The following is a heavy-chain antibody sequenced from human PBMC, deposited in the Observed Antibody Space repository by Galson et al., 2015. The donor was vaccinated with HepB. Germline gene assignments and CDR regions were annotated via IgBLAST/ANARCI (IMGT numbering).Heavy chain of an antibody. CDR2: ISSSSSTI. J-gene: IGHJ6*02. Sequence: SLRLSCAASGFTFSSYSMNWVRQAPGKGLEWVSYISSSSSTIYYADSVKGRFTISRDNAKNSLYLQMNSLRAEDTAVYYCARVEGSSWYFSGDYFGMDVWGQGTTVTVSS. D-gene: IGHD6-13*01. V-gene: IGHV3-48*01. CDR3: ARVEGSSWYFSGDYFGMDV. CDR1: GFTFSSYS.